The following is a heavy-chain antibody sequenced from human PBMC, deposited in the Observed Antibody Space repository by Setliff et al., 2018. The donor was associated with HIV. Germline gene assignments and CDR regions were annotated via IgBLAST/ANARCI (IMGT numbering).Heavy chain of an antibody. CDR1: GESFSNYH. V-gene: IGHV4-34*01. D-gene: IGHD2-2*01. CDR2: ISHSGNT. CDR3: ARDQRLPGVQPPYWYFDL. Sequence: SETLSLTCAVFGESFSNYHWNWFRQPPGGGLEWIGEISHSGNTDYNSSLKSRVTISVDTSKKQFSPEMRSLAAADTAIYYCARDQRLPGVQPPYWYFDLWGRGTLVTVS. J-gene: IGHJ2*01.